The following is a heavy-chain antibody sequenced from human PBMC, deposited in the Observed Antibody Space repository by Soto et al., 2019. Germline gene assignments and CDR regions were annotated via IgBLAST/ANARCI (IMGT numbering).Heavy chain of an antibody. J-gene: IGHJ6*02. V-gene: IGHV3-7*04. CDR1: EFTFSSYW. CDR2: IKEDGSEK. Sequence: EVQLVESGGGLVQPGGSLRLSCAASEFTFSSYWMNWVRQAPGKGLEWVANIKEDGSEKYYVDSVKGRFTISRDNAKNSLNLEMNRLRGEDTAVYHCARDLGAPGRGSAVGYHYHYGMDVWGQGTTVTVSS. D-gene: IGHD2-2*01. CDR3: ARDLGAPGRGSAVGYHYHYGMDV.